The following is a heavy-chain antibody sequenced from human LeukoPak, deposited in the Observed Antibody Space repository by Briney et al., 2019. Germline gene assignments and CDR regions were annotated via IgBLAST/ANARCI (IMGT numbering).Heavy chain of an antibody. CDR2: IKTDGSET. J-gene: IGHJ4*02. CDR3: AKNNGWFHLAQ. D-gene: IGHD6-19*01. Sequence: GGSLRLSCAVSGFNFRDHWMDWVRQAPGKGLEWVGHIKTDGSETYYVDSLKGRFSISRDNTNNALYLQMNSLRVEDTAVYYCAKNNGWFHLAQWGQGTLVTVSS. V-gene: IGHV3-7*03. CDR1: GFNFRDHW.